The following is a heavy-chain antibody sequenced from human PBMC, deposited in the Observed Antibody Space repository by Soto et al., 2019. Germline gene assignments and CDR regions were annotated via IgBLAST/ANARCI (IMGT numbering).Heavy chain of an antibody. CDR1: GFTFSSYG. J-gene: IGHJ6*03. D-gene: IGHD6-13*01. V-gene: IGHV3-30*18. CDR2: ISYDGSNK. CDR3: AKDHWGAAAGTFYYYYYYMDV. Sequence: GGSLRLSCAASGFTFSSYGMHWVRQAPGKGLEWVAVISYDGSNKYYADSVKGRFTISRDNSKNTLYLQMNSLRAEDTAVYYCAKDHWGAAAGTFYYYYYYMDVWGKGTTVTVSS.